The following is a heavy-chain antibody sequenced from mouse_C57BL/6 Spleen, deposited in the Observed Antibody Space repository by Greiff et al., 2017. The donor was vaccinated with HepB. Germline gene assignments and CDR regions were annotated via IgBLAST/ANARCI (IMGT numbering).Heavy chain of an antibody. CDR1: GYAFSSYW. J-gene: IGHJ2*01. CDR3: ARWRAQATFDY. D-gene: IGHD3-2*02. Sequence: VQLKESGAELVKPGASVKISCKASGYAFSSYWMNWVKQRPGKGLEWIGQIYPGDGDTNYNGKFKGKATLTADKSSSTAYMQLSSLTSEDSAVYFCARWRAQATFDYWGQGTTLTVSS. V-gene: IGHV1-80*01. CDR2: IYPGDGDT.